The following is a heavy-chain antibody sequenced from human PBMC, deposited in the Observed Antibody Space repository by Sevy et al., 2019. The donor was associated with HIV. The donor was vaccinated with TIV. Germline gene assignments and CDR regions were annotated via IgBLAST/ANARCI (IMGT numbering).Heavy chain of an antibody. J-gene: IGHJ5*02. V-gene: IGHV3-49*03. Sequence: GGSLRLSCTASGFTFGDYAMSWFRQAPGKGLEWVGFIRSKAYGGTTEYAASVKGRFTISRDDSKSIAYLQMNSLKTEDTAVYYCTSHGSSSWGLGWFDPWGQGTLVTVSS. CDR1: GFTFGDYA. CDR2: IRSKAYGGTT. D-gene: IGHD6-13*01. CDR3: TSHGSSSWGLGWFDP.